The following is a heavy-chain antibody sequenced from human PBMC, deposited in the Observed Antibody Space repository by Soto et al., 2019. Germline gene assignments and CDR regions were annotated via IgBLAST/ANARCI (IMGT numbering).Heavy chain of an antibody. CDR2: IKSKTDGGTT. CDR3: TTDWSIAVAGGVGAFDI. Sequence: PGGSLRLSCAASGFTFSNAWMNWVRQAPGKGLEWVGRIKSKTDGGTTDYAAPVKGRFTISRDDSKNTLYLQMNSLKTEDTAVYYCTTDWSIAVAGGVGAFDIWGQGTMVTVSS. CDR1: GFTFSNAW. V-gene: IGHV3-15*07. D-gene: IGHD6-19*01. J-gene: IGHJ3*02.